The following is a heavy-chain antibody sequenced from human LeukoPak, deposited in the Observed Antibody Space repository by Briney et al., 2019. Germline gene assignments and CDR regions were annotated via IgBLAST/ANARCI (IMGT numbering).Heavy chain of an antibody. D-gene: IGHD2-15*01. Sequence: PGGSLRLSCAASGFTFSSYWMSWVRQAPGKGLXXXXXXXXXXXXXXYVDSVKGRFTISRDNAKNSLYLQMNSLRAEDTAGYYCARDRRLGYCSGGSCYYGLYFDYWGQGTLVTVSS. V-gene: IGHV3-7*01. CDR1: GFTFSSYW. CDR3: ARDRRLGYCSGGSCYYGLYFDY. J-gene: IGHJ4*02. CDR2: XXXXXXXX.